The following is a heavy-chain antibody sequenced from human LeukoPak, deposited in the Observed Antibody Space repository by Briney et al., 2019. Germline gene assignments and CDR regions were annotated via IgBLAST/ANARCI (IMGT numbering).Heavy chain of an antibody. D-gene: IGHD6-13*01. CDR2: ISGSDVST. CDR1: GFTFSNYW. Sequence: GGSLRLSCAASGFTFSNYWMSWVRQAPGKGLEWVSCISGSDVSTYYAESVKGRFTISRDNSKNTLYLQMNSLRAGDTAVYYCARAAYSSTWYSRYFDLWGRGTLVTVSS. CDR3: ARAAYSSTWYSRYFDL. J-gene: IGHJ2*01. V-gene: IGHV3-23*01.